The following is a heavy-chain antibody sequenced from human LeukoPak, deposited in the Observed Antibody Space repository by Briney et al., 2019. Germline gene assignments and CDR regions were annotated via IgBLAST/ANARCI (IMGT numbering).Heavy chain of an antibody. CDR2: INAGNGNT. V-gene: IGHV1-3*01. D-gene: IGHD6-19*01. CDR3: ARSAIAVAAPDFDY. J-gene: IGHJ4*02. CDR1: GYTFTSYA. Sequence: ASVKVSCKASGYTFTSYAMHWVRQAPGQRLEWMGWINAGNGNTKYSQKFQGRVTITRDTSASTAYMELSSLRSEDTAVYYCARSAIAVAAPDFDYWGQGTLVTVSS.